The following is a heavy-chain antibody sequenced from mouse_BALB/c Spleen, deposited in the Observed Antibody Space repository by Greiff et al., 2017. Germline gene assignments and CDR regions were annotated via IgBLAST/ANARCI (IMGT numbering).Heavy chain of an antibody. CDR3: ARSYGNYFFYYAMDY. D-gene: IGHD2-1*01. Sequence: QVQLKESGAELVRPGVSVKISCKGSGYTFTDYAMHWVKQSHAKSLEWIGVISTYYGDASYNQKFKGKATMTVDKSSSTAYMELARLTSEDSAIYYCARSYGNYFFYYAMDYWGQGTSVTVSS. CDR1: GYTFTDYA. J-gene: IGHJ4*01. CDR2: ISTYYGDA. V-gene: IGHV1S137*01.